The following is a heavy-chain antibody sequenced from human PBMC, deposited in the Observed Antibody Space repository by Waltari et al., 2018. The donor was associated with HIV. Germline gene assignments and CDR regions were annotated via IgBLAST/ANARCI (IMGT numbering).Heavy chain of an antibody. CDR2: IYSGSTK. Sequence: EVQVVESGGGLIQPGGSLRLSCSVSGFTVNRKYMSWVRQVQGTGRDVVSVIYSGSTKYYDDSGKGRFIISTASSKNTLYLQMNSLRVEDTAVYYCVRGGGDPAVRRTAGYQYYGMDVWGQGTTVTVSS. CDR1: GFTVNRKY. D-gene: IGHD3-10*01. CDR3: VRGGGDPAVRRTAGYQYYGMDV. V-gene: IGHV3-53*01. J-gene: IGHJ6*02.